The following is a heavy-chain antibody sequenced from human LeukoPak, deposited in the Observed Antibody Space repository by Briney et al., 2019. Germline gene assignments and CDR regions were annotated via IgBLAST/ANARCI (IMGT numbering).Heavy chain of an antibody. CDR2: INPNSGGT. D-gene: IGHD5-12*01. CDR1: GYTFTVYY. J-gene: IGHJ5*02. CDR3: ARAGWLQLNWFDP. V-gene: IGHV1-2*02. Sequence: ASVTVSFRSSGYTFTVYYMHWVRQAPGQGLGWMGWINPNSGGTNYAQKFQGRVTMTRDTSISTAYMELSRLRSDDTAVYYCARAGWLQLNWFDPWGQGTLVTVSS.